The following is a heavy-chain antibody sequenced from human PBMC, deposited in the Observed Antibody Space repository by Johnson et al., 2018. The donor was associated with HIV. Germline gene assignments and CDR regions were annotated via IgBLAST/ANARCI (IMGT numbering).Heavy chain of an antibody. J-gene: IGHJ3*02. D-gene: IGHD6-13*01. V-gene: IGHV3-23*04. Sequence: VQLVESGGGLVQPGGSLRLSCAASGITFSNYGMSWVRQTPGRGPEWVSTISPSSVRTYHADSVKGRFTIFRDNSKNTLYLQMKSLRVEDTAVYYCARDPLGSSWFEGDAFDIWGQGTMVTVS. CDR1: GITFSNYG. CDR2: ISPSSVRT. CDR3: ARDPLGSSWFEGDAFDI.